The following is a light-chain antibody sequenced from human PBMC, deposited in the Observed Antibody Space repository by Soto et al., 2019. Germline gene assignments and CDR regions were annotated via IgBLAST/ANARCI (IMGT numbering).Light chain of an antibody. J-gene: IGLJ3*02. Sequence: SYELTQPPSVSVAPGQTARIICGGNNIGRKSVHWYQQKPGQAPVLVVYADSDRPSGIPERFSGSNSGNTATLTISRVEAGDEAAYYCQVWDSSTDHVLFGGGTKLTVL. V-gene: IGLV3-21*02. CDR3: QVWDSSTDHVL. CDR2: ADS. CDR1: NIGRKS.